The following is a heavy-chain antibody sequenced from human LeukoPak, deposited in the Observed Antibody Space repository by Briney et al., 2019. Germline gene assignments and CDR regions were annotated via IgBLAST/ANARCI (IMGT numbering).Heavy chain of an antibody. CDR3: SLSSSWAFDY. CDR1: GFTVSSNY. D-gene: IGHD6-13*01. V-gene: IGHV3-66*02. J-gene: IGHJ4*02. CDR2: IYSGGST. Sequence: GGSLRLSCAASGFTVSSNYMSWVCQAPGKGLEWVSVIYSGGSTYYADSVKGRFTISRDNSKNTLYLQMNSLRAEDTAVYYCSLSSSWAFDYWGQGTLVTVSS.